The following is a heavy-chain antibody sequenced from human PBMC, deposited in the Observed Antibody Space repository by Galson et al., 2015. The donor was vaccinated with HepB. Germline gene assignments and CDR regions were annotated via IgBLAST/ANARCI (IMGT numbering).Heavy chain of an antibody. CDR1: GFTFSGSA. CDR3: TTNLAHYCSSTSCPQILDY. J-gene: IGHJ4*02. CDR2: IRSKANSYAT. V-gene: IGHV3-73*01. Sequence: SLRLSCAASGFTFSGSAMHWVRQASGKGLEWVGHIRSKANSYATAYAASVKGRFTISRDDSKNTAYLQMNSLKTEDTAVYYCTTNLAHYCSSTSCPQILDYWGQGTLVTVSS. D-gene: IGHD2-2*01.